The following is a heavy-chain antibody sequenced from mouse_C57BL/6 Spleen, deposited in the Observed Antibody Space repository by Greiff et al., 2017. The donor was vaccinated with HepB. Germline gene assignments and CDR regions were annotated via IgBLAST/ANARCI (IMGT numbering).Heavy chain of an antibody. CDR1: GFTFSDYY. V-gene: IGHV5-16*01. Sequence: EVQRVESEGGLVQPGSSMKLSCTASGFTFSDYYMAWVRQVPEKGLEWVANINYDGSSTYYLDSLKSRFIISRDNAKNILYLQMSSLKSEDTATYYCARITTVVAGGAMDYWGQGTSVTVSS. CDR3: ARITTVVAGGAMDY. D-gene: IGHD1-1*01. J-gene: IGHJ4*01. CDR2: INYDGSST.